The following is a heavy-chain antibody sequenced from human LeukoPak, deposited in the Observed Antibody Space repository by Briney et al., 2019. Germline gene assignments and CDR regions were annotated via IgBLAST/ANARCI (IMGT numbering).Heavy chain of an antibody. Sequence: GGSLRLSCAASGFTFSSYAMSWVRQAPGKGLEWVSAISGSGGSTYYADSVKGRFTISRDNSKNTLYLQMNSLRAEDTAVYYCAKPEGDSVVVYYFDYWGQGTLVTVSS. CDR1: GFTFSSYA. CDR2: ISGSGGST. J-gene: IGHJ4*02. D-gene: IGHD2-2*01. CDR3: AKPEGDSVVVYYFDY. V-gene: IGHV3-23*01.